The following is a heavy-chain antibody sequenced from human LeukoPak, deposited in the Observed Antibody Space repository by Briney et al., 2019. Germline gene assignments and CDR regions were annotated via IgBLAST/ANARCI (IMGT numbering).Heavy chain of an antibody. V-gene: IGHV1-2*02. D-gene: IGHD2-15*01. J-gene: IGHJ5*02. CDR2: IDPNSGGT. CDR1: GYSFTVYY. Sequence: ASLKVSCKASGYSFTVYYINWMRQAPGQGLEWMGWIDPNSGGTNYAQTFQGRVTMTRDTSISAAYMELSRLRSEDTAVYYCARGIVGYGNDATRRIDPWGQRTLVTVSS. CDR3: ARGIVGYGNDATRRIDP.